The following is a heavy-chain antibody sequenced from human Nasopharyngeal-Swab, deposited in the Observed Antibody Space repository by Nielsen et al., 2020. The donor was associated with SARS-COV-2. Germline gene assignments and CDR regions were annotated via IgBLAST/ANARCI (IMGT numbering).Heavy chain of an antibody. CDR3: ARGLSGIVPAPILGLGPFYSFYYMDV. J-gene: IGHJ6*03. Sequence: WIPQPPGKGLEWIGEIDHTGGTNYNPSLKSRVTISVDTSKNQFSLKLSSVTAADTAVYYCARGLSGIVPAPILGLGPFYSFYYMDVWGKGTTVTVSS. D-gene: IGHD7-27*01. CDR2: IDHTGGT. V-gene: IGHV4-34*01.